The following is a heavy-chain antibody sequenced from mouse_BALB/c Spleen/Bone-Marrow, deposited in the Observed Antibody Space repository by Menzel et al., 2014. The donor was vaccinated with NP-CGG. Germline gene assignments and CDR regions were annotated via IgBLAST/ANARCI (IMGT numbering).Heavy chain of an antibody. V-gene: IGHV2-9*02. CDR1: GFSLTSYG. CDR2: IWAGGST. D-gene: IGHD1-1*01. Sequence: QVQLKESGPGLVAHSQSLSITCTVSGFSLTSYGVHWVRQPPGKVLEWLGVIWAGGSTNYNSALMSRLSISKDNYKSQVFLKMNSLQTDDTAMYYCDRGSYYEGAMDYWGQGTSGTVSS. J-gene: IGHJ4*01. CDR3: DRGSYYEGAMDY.